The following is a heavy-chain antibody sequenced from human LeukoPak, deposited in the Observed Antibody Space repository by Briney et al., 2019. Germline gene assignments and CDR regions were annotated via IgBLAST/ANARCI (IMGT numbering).Heavy chain of an antibody. J-gene: IGHJ4*02. CDR1: GFTFDDYA. D-gene: IGHD6-13*01. CDR2: FTSMSRTI. CDR3: ARQSSGIAATDKIDY. V-gene: IGHV3-21*01. Sequence: GGSLRLSCAASGFTFDDYAMHWVRQAPGKGLEWVSSFTSMSRTIYYADSVKGRFTISRDDAKESLYLQMNSLRAEDTAIYYCARQSSGIAATDKIDYWGQGALVTVSS.